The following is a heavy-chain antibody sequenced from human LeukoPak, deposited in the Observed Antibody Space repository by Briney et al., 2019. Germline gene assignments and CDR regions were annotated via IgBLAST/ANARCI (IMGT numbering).Heavy chain of an antibody. CDR1: GFTFDDYG. CDR3: ATKKSGSYYGY. Sequence: GGSLRLSCAASGFTFDDYGMSWVRQAPGKGLEWVSGINWNGGSTGYADSVKGRFTISRDNAKNSLYLQMNSLRAEDTALYYCATKKSGSYYGYWGQGTLVTVSS. V-gene: IGHV3-20*04. CDR2: INWNGGST. D-gene: IGHD1-26*01. J-gene: IGHJ4*02.